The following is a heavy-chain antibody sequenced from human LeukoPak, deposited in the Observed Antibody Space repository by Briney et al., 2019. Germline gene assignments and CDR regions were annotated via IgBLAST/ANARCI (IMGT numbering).Heavy chain of an antibody. CDR1: GVIFSSFT. J-gene: IGHJ4*02. CDR2: ISSSSSYI. Sequence: GGSLRLSCTASGVIFSSFTMNWVRQAPGKGREGISSISSSSSYIYYGDSVKGRFTVSRDNAKNSLYLQMNSLRAEDTAVYYCARDGYGTNSADSWGQGTLVTVSS. CDR3: ARDGYGTNSADS. D-gene: IGHD4-23*01. V-gene: IGHV3-21*01.